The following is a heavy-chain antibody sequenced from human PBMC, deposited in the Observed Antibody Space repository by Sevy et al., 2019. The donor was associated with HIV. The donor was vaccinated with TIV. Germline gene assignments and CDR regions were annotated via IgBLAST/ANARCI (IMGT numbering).Heavy chain of an antibody. CDR3: ASGVSVVVSFDAFDI. D-gene: IGHD3-22*01. CDR2: IYTRGST. V-gene: IGHV4-4*07. Sequence: SETLSLTCSVSGGSISSYYWSWIRQPAGKGLEWIGRIYTRGSTNYNPSLKSRVTMSVDTSKNHFSLKLSSVTAADTAVYYCASGVSVVVSFDAFDIWGQGTMVTVSS. J-gene: IGHJ3*02. CDR1: GGSISSYY.